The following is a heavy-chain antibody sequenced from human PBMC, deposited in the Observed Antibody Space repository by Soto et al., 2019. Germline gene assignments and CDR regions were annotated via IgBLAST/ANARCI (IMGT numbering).Heavy chain of an antibody. D-gene: IGHD1-26*01. CDR3: ARDGVGATRGYYYYGMDV. Sequence: GGSLRLSCAASGFTFSSYGMHWVRQAPGKGLEWVAVIWYDGSNKYYADSVKGRFTISRDNSKNTLYLQMNSLRAEDTAVYYCARDGVGATRGYYYYGMDVWGQGTTVTVSS. CDR1: GFTFSSYG. V-gene: IGHV3-33*01. CDR2: IWYDGSNK. J-gene: IGHJ6*02.